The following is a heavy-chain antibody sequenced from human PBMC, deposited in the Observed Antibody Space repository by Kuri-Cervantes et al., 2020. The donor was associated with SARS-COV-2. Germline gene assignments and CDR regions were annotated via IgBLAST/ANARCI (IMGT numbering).Heavy chain of an antibody. CDR3: ARGIVVVVAAMGYFDY. V-gene: IGHV1-18*01. J-gene: IGHJ4*02. Sequence: ASVKVSCKASGYTFTSYGISWVRQAPGQGLEWMGWISAYNGNTNYAQKLQGTVTMTTDTSTSTAYTELRSLRSDDTAVYYCARGIVVVVAAMGYFDYWGQGTLVTVSS. CDR1: GYTFTSYG. CDR2: ISAYNGNT. D-gene: IGHD2-15*01.